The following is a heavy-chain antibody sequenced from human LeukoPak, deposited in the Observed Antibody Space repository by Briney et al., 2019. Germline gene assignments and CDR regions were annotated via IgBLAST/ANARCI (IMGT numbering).Heavy chain of an antibody. Sequence: GGSLRLSCAASGFTFSSYGMHWVRQAPGKGLEWVAFIRYDGSNKYYADSVKGRFTISRDNSKNTLYLQMNSLRAEDTAVYYCAKDKLLGEVGAPSPFDYWGQGTLVTVSS. D-gene: IGHD1-26*01. CDR3: AKDKLLGEVGAPSPFDY. J-gene: IGHJ4*02. CDR2: IRYDGSNK. CDR1: GFTFSSYG. V-gene: IGHV3-30*02.